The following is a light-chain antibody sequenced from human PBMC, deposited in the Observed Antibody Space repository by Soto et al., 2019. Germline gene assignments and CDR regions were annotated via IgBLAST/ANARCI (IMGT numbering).Light chain of an antibody. CDR1: QTITRW. CDR3: QQSYNSPQT. J-gene: IGKJ1*01. Sequence: IQMTHSPSTLSASVLYTVTITFLASQTITRWMAWYQQKPGKPPRLLIYAASSLQSGVPSRFSGSGSGTDFTLTISSLQPEDFATYSCQQSYNSPQTFGQGTKVDIK. CDR2: AAS. V-gene: IGKV1-39*01.